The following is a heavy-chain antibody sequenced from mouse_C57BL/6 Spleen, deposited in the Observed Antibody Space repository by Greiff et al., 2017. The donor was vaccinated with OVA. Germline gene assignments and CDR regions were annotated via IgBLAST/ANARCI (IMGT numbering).Heavy chain of an antibody. Sequence: VQLQQSGPELVKPGASVKISCKASGYAFSSSWMNWVKQRPGKGLEWIGRIYPGDGDTNYNGKFKGKATLTADKSSSTAYMQLSSLTSEDSAVYFCARSYDGPLDYWGQGTTLTVSS. CDR1: GYAFSSSW. V-gene: IGHV1-82*01. J-gene: IGHJ2*01. CDR2: IYPGDGDT. D-gene: IGHD2-3*01. CDR3: ARSYDGPLDY.